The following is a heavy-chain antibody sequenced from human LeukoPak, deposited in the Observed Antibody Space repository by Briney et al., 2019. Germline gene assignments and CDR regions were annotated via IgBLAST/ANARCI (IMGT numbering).Heavy chain of an antibody. CDR2: ISDSGGRK. CDR1: GFTFSTYA. Sequence: GGSLRLSCAASGFTFSTYAMHWVRQAPGKGLEWVGVISDSGGRKYYADSVKGQFTISRDGSKNTLSLQMNSLRAEDTAVYYCARREPTGDFDFWGQVTLVTVSS. V-gene: IGHV3-23*01. D-gene: IGHD4-17*01. J-gene: IGHJ4*02. CDR3: ARREPTGDFDF.